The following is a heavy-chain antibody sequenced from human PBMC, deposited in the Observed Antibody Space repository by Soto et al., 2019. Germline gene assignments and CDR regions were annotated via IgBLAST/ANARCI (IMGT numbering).Heavy chain of an antibody. Sequence: EVQLVETGGGLIQPGGSLRLSCAASGFTVSSNYMSWVRQAPGKGLEWVSVIYSGGSTYYADSVRGRFTISRDNSKNTLYLQMKSLRAEDTAVYYCASDPPATRHGMDVWGQGTTVTVSS. CDR1: GFTVSSNY. J-gene: IGHJ6*02. CDR2: IYSGGST. V-gene: IGHV3-53*02. CDR3: ASDPPATRHGMDV.